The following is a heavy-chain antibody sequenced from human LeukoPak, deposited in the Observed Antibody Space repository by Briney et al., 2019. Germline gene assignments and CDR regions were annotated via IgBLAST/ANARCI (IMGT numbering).Heavy chain of an antibody. D-gene: IGHD1-1*01. CDR2: IYYHENT. Sequence: SGTLSLTCTVSGYSISSGYYWGWIRQAPGKGLEWIGSIYYHENTYYNSSLKSRVTISVDTSKNQFSLKLNSVTAADTAVYFCARRAYSAAYWKHFDYWGQGTLVTVSS. CDR1: GYSISSGYY. J-gene: IGHJ4*02. V-gene: IGHV4-38-2*02. CDR3: ARRAYSAAYWKHFDY.